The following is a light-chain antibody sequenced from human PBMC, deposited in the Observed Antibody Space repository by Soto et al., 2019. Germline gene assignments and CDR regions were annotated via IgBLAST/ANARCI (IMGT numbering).Light chain of an antibody. CDR2: GNS. J-gene: IGLJ2*01. CDR3: QSYDSSLSGHVV. V-gene: IGLV1-40*01. CDR1: SSNIGAGYD. Sequence: VVTQPPSVSGAPGQRVTISCTGSSSNIGAGYDVHWYQQLPGTAPKLLIYGNSNRPSGVPDRFSGSKSGTSASLAITGLQAEDEADYYCQSYDSSLSGHVVFGGGTKLTVL.